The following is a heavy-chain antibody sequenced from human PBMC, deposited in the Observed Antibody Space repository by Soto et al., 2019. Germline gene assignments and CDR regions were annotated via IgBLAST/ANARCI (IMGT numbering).Heavy chain of an antibody. V-gene: IGHV1-69*13. CDR2: IIPIFGTA. J-gene: IGHJ4*02. CDR1: GGTFSSYA. CDR3: ATARRTHYYDSSGYYPVFDY. Sequence: SVKVSCKASGGTFSSYAISWVRQAPGQGLEWMGGIIPIFGTANYAQKFQGRVTITADESTSTAYMELSSLRSEDTAVYYCATARRTHYYDSSGYYPVFDYWGQGTLVTVSS. D-gene: IGHD3-22*01.